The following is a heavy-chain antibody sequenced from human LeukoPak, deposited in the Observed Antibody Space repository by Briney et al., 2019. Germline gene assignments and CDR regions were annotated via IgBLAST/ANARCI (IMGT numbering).Heavy chain of an antibody. V-gene: IGHV1-69*04. J-gene: IGHJ4*02. Sequence: ASVKVSCKASGGTFSSYAISWVRQTPRQGLECMGRIIPILGIANYAQKFQGRVTITADKSTSTAYMKLSSLRSEDTAVYYCARLQKTYYYDSSGYYGLGDYWGQGTLVTVSS. CDR3: ARLQKTYYYDSSGYYGLGDY. CDR2: IIPILGIA. D-gene: IGHD3-22*01. CDR1: GGTFSSYA.